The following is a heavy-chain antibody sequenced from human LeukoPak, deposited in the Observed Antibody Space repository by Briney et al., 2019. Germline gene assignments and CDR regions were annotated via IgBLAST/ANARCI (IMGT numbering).Heavy chain of an antibody. J-gene: IGHJ4*02. V-gene: IGHV1-69*13. D-gene: IGHD5-24*01. CDR1: GGTFSSYA. CDR3: ARSYVEMATIEGYFDY. CDR2: FIPIFGTA. Sequence: ASVKVSCKASGGTFSSYAISWVRQAPGQGLEWMGGFIPIFGTANYAQKFQGRVTITADESTSTAYMELSSLRSEDTAVYYCARSYVEMATIEGYFDYWGQGTLVTVSS.